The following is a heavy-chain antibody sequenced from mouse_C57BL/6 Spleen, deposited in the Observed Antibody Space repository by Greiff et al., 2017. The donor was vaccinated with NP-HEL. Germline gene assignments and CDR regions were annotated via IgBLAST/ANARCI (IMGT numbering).Heavy chain of an antibody. CDR3: VKGGSYGYFDV. D-gene: IGHD1-1*01. Sequence: EVQLVESGGGLVQPKGSLKLSCAASGFSFNTYAMNWVRQAPGKGLEWVARIRSKSNNYATYYADSVKDRFTISRDDSESMLYLQMNNLKTEDTAMYYCVKGGSYGYFDVWGTGTTVTVSS. J-gene: IGHJ1*03. V-gene: IGHV10-1*01. CDR1: GFSFNTYA. CDR2: IRSKSNNYAT.